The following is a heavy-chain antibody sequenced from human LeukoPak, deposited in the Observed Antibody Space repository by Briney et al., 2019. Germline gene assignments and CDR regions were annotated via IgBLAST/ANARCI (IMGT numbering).Heavy chain of an antibody. V-gene: IGHV4-39*01. J-gene: IGHJ4*02. D-gene: IGHD5-18*01. CDR2: IFYRGDT. CDR3: ARLTGYSYGVFDS. Sequence: PSETLSLTCTVSGGSIDSSSHYWGWIRQPPGKGLEWIGNIFYRGDTYYDPSLKSRVTMSVDVSNNQFSLKLNSVAAADTAVYFRARLTGYSYGVFDSWGQGALVTVSS. CDR1: GGSIDSSSHY.